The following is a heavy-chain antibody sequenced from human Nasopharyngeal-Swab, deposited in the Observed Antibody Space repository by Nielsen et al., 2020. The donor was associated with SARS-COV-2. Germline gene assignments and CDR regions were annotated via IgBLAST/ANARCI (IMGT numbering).Heavy chain of an antibody. CDR3: ARGEYSNSEVLDY. Sequence: ASVKVSCKASGGTFSSYAINWVRQATGQGLEWMGWMNPKSDNTGYAQKFQGRVTMTRNTSISTAYMELSSLRSEDTAVYYCARGEYSNSEVLDYWGQGTLVTVSS. CDR1: GGTFSSYA. D-gene: IGHD6-6*01. CDR2: MNPKSDNT. J-gene: IGHJ4*02. V-gene: IGHV1-8*02.